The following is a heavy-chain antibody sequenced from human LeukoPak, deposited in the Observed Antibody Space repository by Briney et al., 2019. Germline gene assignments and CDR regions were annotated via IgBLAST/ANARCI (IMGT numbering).Heavy chain of an antibody. D-gene: IGHD2-2*01. V-gene: IGHV4-61*02. Sequence: SETLSLTCTVSGGSISSGDYYWSWIRQPPGKGLEWIGRIYTSGSTNYNPSLKSRVTISVDTSKNQFSLKLSSVTAADTAVYYRACDHMYCRSNSCHNWFDPRGQGTLVTVSS. J-gene: IGHJ5*02. CDR3: ACDHMYCRSNSCHNWFDP. CDR2: IYTSGST. CDR1: GGSISSGDYY.